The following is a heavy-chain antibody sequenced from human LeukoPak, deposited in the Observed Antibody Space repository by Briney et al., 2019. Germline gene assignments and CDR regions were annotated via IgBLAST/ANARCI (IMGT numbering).Heavy chain of an antibody. CDR1: GFPFSTND. Sequence: PGGSLRLSCAASGFPFSTNDMSCVRQAPGKGLEWVSAISASASGGTTYEDSVKGRFTISRDNSKGTLYLQMNSLRAEDTAVYYCAKVKTHWYFDNWGRGTLVTVSS. CDR2: ISASASGGT. V-gene: IGHV3-23*01. CDR3: AKVKTHWYFDN. J-gene: IGHJ4*02. D-gene: IGHD1-1*01.